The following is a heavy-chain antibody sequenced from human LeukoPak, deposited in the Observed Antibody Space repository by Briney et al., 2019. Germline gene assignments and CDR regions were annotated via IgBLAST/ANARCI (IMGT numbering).Heavy chain of an antibody. D-gene: IGHD4-23*01. J-gene: IGHJ4*02. CDR1: GGSISSSNW. V-gene: IGHV4-4*02. CDR2: IYHSGST. Sequence: PSGTLSLTCAVSGGSISSSNWWSWVRQPPGKGLEWIEEIYHSGSTNYNPSLKSRVTISVDKSKNQFSLKLSSVTAADTAVYYCARSGALEDYGGTRDYWGQGTLVAVSS. CDR3: ARSGALEDYGGTRDY.